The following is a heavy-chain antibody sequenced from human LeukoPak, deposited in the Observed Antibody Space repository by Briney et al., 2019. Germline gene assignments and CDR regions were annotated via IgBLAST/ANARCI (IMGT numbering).Heavy chain of an antibody. V-gene: IGHV1-18*01. D-gene: IGHD2-2*01. CDR3: ARGLSSTSFPYKKYYYYMDV. J-gene: IGHJ6*03. CDR2: ISAYNGNT. CDR1: GYTFTSYG. Sequence: ASVKVSCKASGYTFTSYGISRVRQAPGQGLEWMGWISAYNGNTDYAQKLQGRVTMTTDTSTSTAYMELRSLRSDDTAVYYCARGLSSTSFPYKKYYYYMDVWGKGTTVTVSS.